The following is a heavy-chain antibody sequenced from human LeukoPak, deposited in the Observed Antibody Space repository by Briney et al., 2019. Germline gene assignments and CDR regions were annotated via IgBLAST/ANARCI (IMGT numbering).Heavy chain of an antibody. CDR2: MGTAGDP. J-gene: IGHJ2*01. CDR1: GFTFSSYD. CDR3: ARSSGYHWYFDL. V-gene: IGHV3-13*05. D-gene: IGHD3-22*01. Sequence: GGSLRLSCAASGFTFSSYDMHWVRQATGKGLEWVSAMGTAGDPYYPGSVKGRFTISRENAKNSLYLQMNSLRAGDTAVYYCARSSGYHWYFDLWGRGTLVTVSS.